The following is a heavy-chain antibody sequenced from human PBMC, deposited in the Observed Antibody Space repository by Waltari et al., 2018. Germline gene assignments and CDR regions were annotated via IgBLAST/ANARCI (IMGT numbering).Heavy chain of an antibody. Sequence: QVQLQESGPGLVKPSETLSLTCTVSGGSISRYYWSWIRQPPGKGLEWIGYIYYRGSTNYNPSLKSRVTISVDTSKNQFSLKLSSVTAADTAVYYCARDGGPFGVAFDYWGQGTLVTVSS. D-gene: IGHD3-3*01. CDR2: IYYRGST. J-gene: IGHJ4*02. CDR3: ARDGGPFGVAFDY. CDR1: GGSISRYY. V-gene: IGHV4-59*01.